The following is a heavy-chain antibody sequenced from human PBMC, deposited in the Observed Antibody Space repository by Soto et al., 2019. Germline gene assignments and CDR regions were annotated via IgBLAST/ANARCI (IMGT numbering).Heavy chain of an antibody. Sequence: EVQLVESGGGLVQPGGSLRLSCAASGFTFSNYWMHWVRQAPGKGLVWVSRINSDGRNTSYADSVKGRFTISRDNAKNTLYLQMNSLRAEDTAVYYCATPGYSSGWLFQHWGQGTLVTVSS. D-gene: IGHD6-19*01. CDR3: ATPGYSSGWLFQH. CDR2: INSDGRNT. J-gene: IGHJ1*01. V-gene: IGHV3-74*01. CDR1: GFTFSNYW.